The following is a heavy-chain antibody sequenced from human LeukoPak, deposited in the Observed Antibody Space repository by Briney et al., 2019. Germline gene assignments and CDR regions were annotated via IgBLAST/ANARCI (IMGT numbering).Heavy chain of an antibody. J-gene: IGHJ4*02. V-gene: IGHV3-74*01. CDR1: GLTFSDLW. CDR3: ATGHSYDYDY. CDR2: VKGDGRTT. D-gene: IGHD5-12*01. Sequence: GGSLGLSCAASGLTFSDLWMHWVRQPPGKGLVWVALVKGDGRTTIYADSVKGRFTISRDNAKNTLYLQMNSLRADDSGVYYCATGHSYDYDYWGQGVLVTVSS.